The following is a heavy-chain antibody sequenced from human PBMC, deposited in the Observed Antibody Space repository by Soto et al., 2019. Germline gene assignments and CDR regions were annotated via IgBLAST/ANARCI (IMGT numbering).Heavy chain of an antibody. J-gene: IGHJ6*02. CDR3: ARAGSTTCKTYSCQYYGMDV. CDR1: GFNFNNYN. CDR2: VSYERNNK. Sequence: QPGGSLRLSCAASGFNFNNYNLHWVRRAPGKGLEWVAVVSYERNNKYYGDSVKGRFTISKDESKTTVFLEMTDLRSDDTATYYCARAGSTTCKTYSCQYYGMDVWGLGTTVTVSS. D-gene: IGHD2-2*01. V-gene: IGHV3-30*03.